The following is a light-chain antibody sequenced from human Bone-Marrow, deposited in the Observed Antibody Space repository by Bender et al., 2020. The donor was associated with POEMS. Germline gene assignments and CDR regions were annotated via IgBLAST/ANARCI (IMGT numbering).Light chain of an antibody. Sequence: QSALTQPAAVSGSPGQSITISCTGTSSDVGNYNLVSWYQQHPGKAPKLMIYEDTKRPSGVSNRFSGSKSGNTASLTISGLQAEDEADYYCSSYTSNTTYVFGTGTKVTVL. CDR3: SSYTSNTTYV. V-gene: IGLV2-14*02. CDR1: SSDVGNYNL. CDR2: EDT. J-gene: IGLJ1*01.